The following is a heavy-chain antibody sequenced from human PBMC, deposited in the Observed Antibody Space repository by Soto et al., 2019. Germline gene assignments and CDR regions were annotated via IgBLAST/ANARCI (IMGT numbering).Heavy chain of an antibody. Sequence: PGGSLRLSCAASGFTFSSYAMSWVRQAPGKGLEWVSAISGSGGSTYYADSVKGRFTISRDNSKNTLYLQMNSLRAEDTAVYYCARDQPLLAYCSGGSCYSNYYYGMDVWGQGTTVTVSS. CDR2: ISGSGGST. CDR1: GFTFSSYA. D-gene: IGHD2-15*01. CDR3: ARDQPLLAYCSGGSCYSNYYYGMDV. J-gene: IGHJ6*02. V-gene: IGHV3-23*01.